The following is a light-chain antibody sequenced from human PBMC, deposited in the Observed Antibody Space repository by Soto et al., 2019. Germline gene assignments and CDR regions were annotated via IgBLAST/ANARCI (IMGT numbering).Light chain of an antibody. J-gene: IGKJ1*01. CDR1: QSVSSD. Sequence: EIVMTQSPATLSVSPGERATLSCRASQSVSSDLAWYHQKPGQAPRLLIYGASTRATGIPARFSGTGSETDFTLTISRLEPEDFAVYYCQQYGSSPRTFGQGTKVDI. V-gene: IGKV3-20*01. CDR3: QQYGSSPRT. CDR2: GAS.